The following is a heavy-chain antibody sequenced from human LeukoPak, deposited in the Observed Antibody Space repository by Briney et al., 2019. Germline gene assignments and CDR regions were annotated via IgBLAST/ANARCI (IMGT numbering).Heavy chain of an antibody. CDR3: ASDQRYAFDY. CDR1: GFRFSDYP. Sequence: QPGGSLGLSCATSGFRFSDYPMNWVRQAPGKGLEWVSNIRTSAEGANYAYYADSVKGRVTISRDDAKSTLYLHMNSLRDDDTAVYYCASDQRYAFDYWGQGILVTVSS. V-gene: IGHV3-48*02. D-gene: IGHD3-9*01. CDR2: IRTSAEGANYA. J-gene: IGHJ4*02.